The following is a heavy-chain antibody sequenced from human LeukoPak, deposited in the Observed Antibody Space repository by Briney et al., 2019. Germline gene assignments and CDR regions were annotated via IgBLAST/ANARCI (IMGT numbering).Heavy chain of an antibody. CDR2: IYYSGST. CDR1: GGSISSYY. J-gene: IGHJ3*02. CDR3: ARGGVVVAAWGLCVAFDI. V-gene: IGHV4-59*01. Sequence: MPSETLSLTCTVSGGSISSYYWSWIRQPPGKGLEWIGYIYYSGSTNYNPSLKSRVTISVDTSKNQFSLKLSSVTAADTAVYYCARGGVVVAAWGLCVAFDIWGQGTMVTVSS. D-gene: IGHD2-15*01.